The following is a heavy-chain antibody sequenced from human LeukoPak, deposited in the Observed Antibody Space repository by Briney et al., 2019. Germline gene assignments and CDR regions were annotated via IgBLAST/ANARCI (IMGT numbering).Heavy chain of an antibody. J-gene: IGHJ4*02. CDR2: IYYSGST. Sequence: SETLSLTCTVSGGSISSSSYYWGWIRQPPGKGLEWIGSIYYSGSTNYNPSLKSRVTISVDTSKNQFSLKLSSVTAADTAVYYCARGGGIAAAGLNYWGQGTLVTVSS. D-gene: IGHD6-13*01. CDR3: ARGGGIAAAGLNY. CDR1: GGSISSSSYY. V-gene: IGHV4-39*07.